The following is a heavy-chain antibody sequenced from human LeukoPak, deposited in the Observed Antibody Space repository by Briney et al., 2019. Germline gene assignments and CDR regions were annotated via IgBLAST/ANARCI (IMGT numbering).Heavy chain of an antibody. V-gene: IGHV1-69*04. CDR1: GGTFSSYA. D-gene: IGHD4-17*01. J-gene: IGHJ1*01. CDR3: ARDLPYGDYKEYFQH. CDR2: IIPILGIA. Sequence: SVKVSCKASGGTFSSYAISWVRQAPGQGLEWMGRIIPILGIANYAQKFQGRVTITADKSTSTAYMELSSLRSEDTAVYYCARDLPYGDYKEYFQHWGQGTLVTVSS.